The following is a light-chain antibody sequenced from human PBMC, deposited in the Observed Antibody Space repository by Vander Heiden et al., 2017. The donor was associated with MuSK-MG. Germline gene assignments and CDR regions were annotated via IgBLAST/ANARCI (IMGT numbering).Light chain of an antibody. CDR3: QQDYSPPLT. CDR1: QSVFYSSNNKNS. CDR2: WAS. V-gene: IGKV4-1*01. Sequence: DVVMTQSPDSLAVSLGERATINCKSSQSVFYSSNNKNSLSWYQQKPGQPPKLLIYWASTRESGVPDRFTGSGSGTDFTLTISSLQAEDVAVSYCQQDYSPPLTFGGGTKVEIK. J-gene: IGKJ4*01.